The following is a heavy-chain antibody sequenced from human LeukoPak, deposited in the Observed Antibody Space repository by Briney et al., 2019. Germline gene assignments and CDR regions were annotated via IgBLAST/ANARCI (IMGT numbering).Heavy chain of an antibody. V-gene: IGHV4-38-2*01. Sequence: SETLSLTCGVSGYSISRGYYWAWIRQPPGKGLEWIGTIYHTGSTYYAPSLGSRVTISVDTSKNEFSLNLNSVTAADTAVYYCARAGWIITSGIDYWGQGALVTVSS. D-gene: IGHD3-10*01. CDR3: ARAGWIITSGIDY. CDR1: GYSISRGYY. CDR2: IYHTGST. J-gene: IGHJ4*02.